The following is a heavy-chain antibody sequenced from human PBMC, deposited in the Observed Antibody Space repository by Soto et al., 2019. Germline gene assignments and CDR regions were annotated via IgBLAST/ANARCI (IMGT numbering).Heavy chain of an antibody. CDR1: GFSLSNARMG. V-gene: IGHV2-26*01. CDR2: IFSNDEK. CDR3: ARIWRGYCSGGSCYYFDY. Sequence: QVTLKESGPVLVKPTETLTLTCTVSGFSLSNARMGVSWIRQPPGKALEWLAHIFSNDEKSYSTSLESRLTISKDTSKSQVVLTMTNMDPVDTATYYCARIWRGYCSGGSCYYFDYWGQGTLVTVSS. D-gene: IGHD2-15*01. J-gene: IGHJ4*02.